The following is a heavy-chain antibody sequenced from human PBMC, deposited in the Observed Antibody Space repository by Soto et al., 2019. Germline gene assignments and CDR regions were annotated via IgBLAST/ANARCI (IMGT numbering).Heavy chain of an antibody. Sequence: EVQLVESGGGLVQPGGSLRLSCAASGFTVSSNYMSWVRQAPGKGLEWVSVIYSGGSTYYADSVKGRFTISRHNSKNTLYLQMNSLRAEDTAVYYCARDAGGYHTNFDYWGQGTLVTVSS. CDR1: GFTVSSNY. J-gene: IGHJ4*02. V-gene: IGHV3-53*04. CDR3: ARDAGGYHTNFDY. CDR2: IYSGGST. D-gene: IGHD5-12*01.